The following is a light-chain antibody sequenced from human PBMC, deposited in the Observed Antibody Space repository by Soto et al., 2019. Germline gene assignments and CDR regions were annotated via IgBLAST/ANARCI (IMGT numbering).Light chain of an antibody. CDR3: QQYNCAWT. J-gene: IGKJ1*01. CDR2: DAS. V-gene: IGKV1-5*01. CDR1: QSISSW. Sequence: DIQMTQSPSTLSASVGDRVTITCRASQSISSWLAWYQQKPGKAPKLLIYDASSLESGVPSRFSGSGSGTEFTLTISSLQPDDFATYYCQQYNCAWTFCQGTKVEIK.